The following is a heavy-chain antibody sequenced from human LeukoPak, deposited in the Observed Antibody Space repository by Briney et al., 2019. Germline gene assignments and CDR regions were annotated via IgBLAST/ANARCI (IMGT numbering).Heavy chain of an antibody. V-gene: IGHV1-2*02. CDR3: AREEAGTVTFDI. D-gene: IGHD6-19*01. CDR2: IYSHNGGT. CDR1: GYTFTSYY. J-gene: IGHJ3*02. Sequence: ASVKVSCKASGYTFTSYYMHWVRQAPGQGLEWMGWIYSHNGGTHYAQKFQGRVTMTRDTSTSTAYMELSGLRLDDTAVYYCAREEAGTVTFDIWGQGTMVTVSS.